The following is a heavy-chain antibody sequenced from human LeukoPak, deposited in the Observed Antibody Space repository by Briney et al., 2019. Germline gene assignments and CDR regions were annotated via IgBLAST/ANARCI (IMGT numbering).Heavy chain of an antibody. CDR1: GFTFSGHA. J-gene: IGHJ3*02. CDR3: AREGDYGDYYDAFDI. V-gene: IGHV3-30*03. Sequence: GMSLRLSCAASGFTFSGHAMHWVRQAPGKGLELLAYISHDGSYQYHVDSVKGRFTVSRDNSKNSLYLQMNSLRAEDTAVYYCAREGDYGDYYDAFDIWGQGTMVTVSS. D-gene: IGHD4-17*01. CDR2: ISHDGSYQ.